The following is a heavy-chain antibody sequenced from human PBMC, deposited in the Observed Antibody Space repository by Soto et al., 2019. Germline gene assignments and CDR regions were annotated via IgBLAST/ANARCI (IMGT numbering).Heavy chain of an antibody. CDR3: ARCIAARPYEYYYGMDV. V-gene: IGHV1-69*13. D-gene: IGHD6-6*01. CDR2: IIPIFGTA. J-gene: IGHJ6*02. Sequence: ASVKVSCKASGGTFSSYAISWVRQAPGQGLEWMGGIIPIFGTANYAQKFQGRVTITADESTSTAYMELSSLRSEDTAVYYCARCIAARPYEYYYGMDVWGQGTTVTVSS. CDR1: GGTFSSYA.